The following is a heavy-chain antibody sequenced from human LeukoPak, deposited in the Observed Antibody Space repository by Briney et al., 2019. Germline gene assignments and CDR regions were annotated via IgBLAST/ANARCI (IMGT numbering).Heavy chain of an antibody. CDR3: ARRANFWSGYSDY. J-gene: IGHJ4*02. CDR1: GGSISSSSYY. V-gene: IGHV4-39*01. D-gene: IGHD3-3*01. Sequence: SETLSLTCTVSGGSISSSSYYWGWIRQPPGKGLEWIGSIYYSGSTYYNPSLKSRVTISVDTSKNQFSLKLSSVTAADTAVYYCARRANFWSGYSDYWGQGTLVTVSS. CDR2: IYYSGST.